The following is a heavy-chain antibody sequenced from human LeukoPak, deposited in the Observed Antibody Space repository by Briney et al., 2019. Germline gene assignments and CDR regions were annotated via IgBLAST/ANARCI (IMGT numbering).Heavy chain of an antibody. J-gene: IGHJ5*02. D-gene: IGHD2-2*01. CDR2: IYHSGST. CDR3: ARVVPAASEWFDP. Sequence: TLSLTCAVSGGSISSGGYSWSWIRQPPGKGLEWIGYIYHSGSTYYNPSLKSRVTISVDRSKNQFSLKLSSVTAADTAVYYCARVVPAASEWFDPWGQGTLVTVSS. V-gene: IGHV4-30-2*01. CDR1: GGSISSGGYS.